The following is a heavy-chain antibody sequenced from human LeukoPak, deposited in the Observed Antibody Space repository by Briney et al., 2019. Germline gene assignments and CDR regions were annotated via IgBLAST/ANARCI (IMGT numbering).Heavy chain of an antibody. CDR2: IYPGHSDT. CDR3: ASRVTYNWNYRDAFDI. J-gene: IGHJ3*02. CDR1: GYSFTSYW. Sequence: GESLKISCKGSGYSFTSYWIGWVRHMPGKGLEWMGIIYPGHSDTRYSPSFQGQVTISADKSISTPYLQWSSLKASDTAMYYCASRVTYNWNYRDAFDIWGQGTMVTVSS. V-gene: IGHV5-51*01. D-gene: IGHD1-7*01.